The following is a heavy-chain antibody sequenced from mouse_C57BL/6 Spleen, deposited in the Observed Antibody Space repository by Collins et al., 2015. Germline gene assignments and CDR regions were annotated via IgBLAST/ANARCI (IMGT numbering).Heavy chain of an antibody. V-gene: IGHV1-26*01. Sequence: NNGGTSYNQKFKGKATLTVDKSSSTAYMELRSLTSEDSAVYYCARLAFDYWGQGTTLTVSS. CDR2: NNGGT. J-gene: IGHJ2*01. CDR3: ARLAFDY.